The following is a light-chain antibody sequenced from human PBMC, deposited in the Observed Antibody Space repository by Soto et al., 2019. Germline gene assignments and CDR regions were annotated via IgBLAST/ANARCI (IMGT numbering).Light chain of an antibody. Sequence: EIVLTQSPGTLSLSPGERATLSCRASQSVSSNYLAWYQQKPGQAPRLLMYGASTRATGIPARFSGSGSGTEFTLTISSLEPEDFAVYYCQQRSKWPPITFGQGTRLEIK. J-gene: IGKJ5*01. CDR3: QQRSKWPPIT. V-gene: IGKV3-11*01. CDR2: GAS. CDR1: QSVSSNY.